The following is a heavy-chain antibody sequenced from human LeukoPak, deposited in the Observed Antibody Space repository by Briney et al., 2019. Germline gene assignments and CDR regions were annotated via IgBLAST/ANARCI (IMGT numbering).Heavy chain of an antibody. Sequence: GGSLRLSCAASGFTFSSYSMNWVRQAPGKRLEWVSYISSSSSTIYYADSVKGRFTISRDNAKNSLYLQMNSLRAEDTAVYYCARDLVPAADYWGQGTLVTVSS. J-gene: IGHJ4*02. CDR2: ISSSSSTI. D-gene: IGHD2-2*01. CDR1: GFTFSSYS. CDR3: ARDLVPAADY. V-gene: IGHV3-48*04.